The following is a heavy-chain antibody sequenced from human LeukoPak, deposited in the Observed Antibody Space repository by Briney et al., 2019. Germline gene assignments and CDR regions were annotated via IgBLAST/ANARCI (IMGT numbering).Heavy chain of an antibody. CDR2: IYHSGST. D-gene: IGHD6-13*01. V-gene: IGHV4-4*02. J-gene: IGHJ4*02. CDR1: GGSNSSSNW. CDR3: ARDAAKAQLAYFDY. Sequence: PSESLSLTCAVSGGSNSSSNWWSWVRQPPGKGLEWIGEIYHSGSTYYNPSLKSRVTISVDTSKNQFSLKLSSVTAADTAVYYCARDAAKAQLAYFDYWGQGTLVTVSS.